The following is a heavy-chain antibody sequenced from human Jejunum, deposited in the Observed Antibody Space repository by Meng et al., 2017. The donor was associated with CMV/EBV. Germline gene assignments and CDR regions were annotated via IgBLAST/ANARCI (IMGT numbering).Heavy chain of an antibody. CDR2: SYYSGNT. V-gene: IGHV4-30-4*08. J-gene: IGHJ6*02. CDR3: ARGAQLLPPPTYYYYGLDV. D-gene: IGHD5-18*01. CDR1: GDSS. Sequence: GDSSWSWLRRPPGKGPEWIGYSYYSGNTYYNPSLKSRVTISVDTSKNQFSLRLTSMTAADTAVYYCARGAQLLPPPTYYYYGLDVWGQGTTVTVSS.